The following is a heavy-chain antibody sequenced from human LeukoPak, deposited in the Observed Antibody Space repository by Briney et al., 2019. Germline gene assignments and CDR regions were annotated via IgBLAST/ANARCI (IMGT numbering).Heavy chain of an antibody. J-gene: IGHJ4*02. D-gene: IGHD4-17*01. CDR1: GCSISSYY. CDR2: IYYIGST. V-gene: IGHV4-59*01. CDR3: ARDAYGDYVQLDY. Sequence: KPSETLALTFTVSGCSISSYYWGWIRQPPGKGLKWIGYIYYIGSTNYKPSLKSRVTISVDTSKNQFSLKLSSVTAADTAVYYCARDAYGDYVQLDYWGQGTLVTVSS.